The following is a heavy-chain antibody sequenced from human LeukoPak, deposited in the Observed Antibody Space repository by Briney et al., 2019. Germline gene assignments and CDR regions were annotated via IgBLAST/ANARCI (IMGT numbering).Heavy chain of an antibody. J-gene: IGHJ3*02. CDR1: GGSFSGYY. CDR3: ARGGPVLRYFDWLSTDAFDI. V-gene: IGHV4-34*01. D-gene: IGHD3-9*01. CDR2: INHSGST. Sequence: SETLSLTCAVYGGSFSGYYWSWIRQPPGKGLEWIGEINHSGSTNYNPSLKSRVTISVDTSKNQFSLKLSSVTAADTAVYYCARGGPVLRYFDWLSTDAFDIWGQGTMVTVSS.